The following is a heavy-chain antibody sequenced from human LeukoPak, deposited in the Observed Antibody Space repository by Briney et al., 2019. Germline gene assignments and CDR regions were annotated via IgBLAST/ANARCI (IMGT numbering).Heavy chain of an antibody. CDR3: ASRTTDYGGNY. J-gene: IGHJ4*02. Sequence: GGSLRLSCAASGFTFSSYAMSWVRQAPGKGLEWVSAISGSGGSTYYADSVKGRFTISRDNSKNTLYLQMNSLRAEDTAVYYCASRTTDYGGNYWGQGTLVTVSS. D-gene: IGHD4-23*01. CDR1: GFTFSSYA. V-gene: IGHV3-23*01. CDR2: ISGSGGST.